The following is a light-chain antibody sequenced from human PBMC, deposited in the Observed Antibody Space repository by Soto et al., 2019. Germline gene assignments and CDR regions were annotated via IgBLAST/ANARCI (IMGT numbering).Light chain of an antibody. Sequence: QSVLTQPPSASGTPGQRVTTSGFGSSSNMGSNPVSWYQHLPGTAPKVLIFTNNQRPSGVPDRVSGSKSGTSASLAISGLRSEDEAHYYCAAWDDSLEGVVLGGGTKLTVL. CDR2: TNN. CDR1: SSNMGSNP. CDR3: AAWDDSLEGVV. J-gene: IGLJ3*02. V-gene: IGLV1-44*01.